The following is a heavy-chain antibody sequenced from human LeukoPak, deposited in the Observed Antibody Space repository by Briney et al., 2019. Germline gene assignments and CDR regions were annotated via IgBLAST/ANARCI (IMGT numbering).Heavy chain of an antibody. Sequence: GRSLRLSCAASGFTFSSYGMHWVHQAPGKGLEWVAVISYDGSNKYYADSVKGRFTISRDNSKNTLYLQMNSLRAEDTAVYYCAKDMAIAARQPFDYWGQGTLVTVSS. CDR2: ISYDGSNK. J-gene: IGHJ4*02. V-gene: IGHV3-30*18. CDR1: GFTFSSYG. CDR3: AKDMAIAARQPFDY. D-gene: IGHD6-6*01.